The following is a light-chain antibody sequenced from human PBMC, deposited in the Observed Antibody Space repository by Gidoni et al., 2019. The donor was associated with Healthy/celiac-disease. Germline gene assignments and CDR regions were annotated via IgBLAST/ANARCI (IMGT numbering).Light chain of an antibody. CDR2: EVT. J-gene: IGLJ2*01. Sequence: QSALTQPASVSGSPGQSITISCTGTSSDVGRYNYVSWYQQHPGKVPKLMIYEVTNRPSGVSNRFSGSKSGNTASLTISGLQAEDEADYYCASWTSSNTGVFGGGTKLTVL. V-gene: IGLV2-14*01. CDR3: ASWTSSNTGV. CDR1: SSDVGRYNY.